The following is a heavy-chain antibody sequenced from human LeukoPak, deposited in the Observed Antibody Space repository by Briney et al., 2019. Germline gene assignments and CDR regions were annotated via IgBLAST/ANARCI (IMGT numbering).Heavy chain of an antibody. V-gene: IGHV1-18*01. CDR2: ISVNNGNT. CDR1: GYAFAFYG. CDR3: QRITIFGVIIDFDY. Sequence: ASVKVSCKASGYAFAFYGISWVRQAPGQGLEWMGWISVNNGNTHYAQKFQGRVTMTTDTSTSTACMEVRNLRSDDTAVYFCQRITIFGVIIDFDYWGQGSLVTVSS. J-gene: IGHJ4*02. D-gene: IGHD3-3*01.